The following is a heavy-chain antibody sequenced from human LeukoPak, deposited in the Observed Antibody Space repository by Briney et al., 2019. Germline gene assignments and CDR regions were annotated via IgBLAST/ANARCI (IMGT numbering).Heavy chain of an antibody. Sequence: PGGSLRLSCAASGFTFSIYWMNWVRQAPGKGLEWVAHIQQDGGEKYYVDSVKGRFTISRDNSKNSLYLQMNSLRTEDTALYYCSLWFGVAFDIWGQGTMVTVSS. CDR3: SLWFGVAFDI. CDR2: IQQDGGEK. D-gene: IGHD3-10*01. J-gene: IGHJ3*02. V-gene: IGHV3-7*03. CDR1: GFTFSIYW.